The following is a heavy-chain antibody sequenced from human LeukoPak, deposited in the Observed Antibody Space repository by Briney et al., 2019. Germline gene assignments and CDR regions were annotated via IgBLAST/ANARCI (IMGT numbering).Heavy chain of an antibody. V-gene: IGHV4-30-2*01. D-gene: IGHD6-13*01. Sequence: ASQTLSLTCTVSGDSISRGSFSWTWIRQAPGKGLEWIGYIYPRGSTYYNPSLKSRVNLSIDKSSNQFSLDLASVTAADTAVYYCARFSPRALGNYLDSWGQRTLVTVSS. CDR2: IYPRGST. CDR3: ARFSPRALGNYLDS. J-gene: IGHJ4*02. CDR1: GDSISRGSFS.